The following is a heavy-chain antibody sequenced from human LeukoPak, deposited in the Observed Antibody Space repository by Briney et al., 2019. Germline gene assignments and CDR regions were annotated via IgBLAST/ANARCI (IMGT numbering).Heavy chain of an antibody. D-gene: IGHD2-2*01. V-gene: IGHV3-30*03. Sequence: GRSLRLSCAASGFPFSSYGMHWVRQAPGKGLEWVAVISYDGSNKYYADSVKGRFTISRDNSKNTLYLQMNSLRAEDTAVYYCARLGIVVPDYWGQGTLVTVSS. CDR3: ARLGIVVPDY. CDR2: ISYDGSNK. J-gene: IGHJ4*02. CDR1: GFPFSSYG.